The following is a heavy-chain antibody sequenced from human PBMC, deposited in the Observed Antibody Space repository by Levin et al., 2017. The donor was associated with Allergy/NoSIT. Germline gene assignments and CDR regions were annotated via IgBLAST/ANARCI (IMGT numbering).Heavy chain of an antibody. Sequence: GESLKISCAASGFTFSSYAMSWVRQAPGKGLEWVSAISGSGGSTYYADSVKGRFTISRDNSKNTLYLQMNSLRAEDTAVYYCAKDGRVGASPRDYYYYGMDVWGQGTTVTVSS. CDR2: ISGSGGST. V-gene: IGHV3-23*01. D-gene: IGHD1-26*01. CDR1: GFTFSSYA. J-gene: IGHJ6*02. CDR3: AKDGRVGASPRDYYYYGMDV.